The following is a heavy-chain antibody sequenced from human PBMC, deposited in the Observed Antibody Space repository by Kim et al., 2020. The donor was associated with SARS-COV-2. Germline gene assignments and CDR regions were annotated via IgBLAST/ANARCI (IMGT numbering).Heavy chain of an antibody. Sequence: GGSLRLSCAASGFTFSSYAMHWVRQAPGKGLEWVAVISYDGSNTYYADSVKGRFTISRDNSKNTLYLQMNSLRAEDTAVYYCARSDSEGYYGAFDIWGQGTMVTVSS. D-gene: IGHD1-26*01. CDR2: ISYDGSNT. CDR1: GFTFSSYA. CDR3: ARSDSEGYYGAFDI. V-gene: IGHV3-30-3*01. J-gene: IGHJ3*02.